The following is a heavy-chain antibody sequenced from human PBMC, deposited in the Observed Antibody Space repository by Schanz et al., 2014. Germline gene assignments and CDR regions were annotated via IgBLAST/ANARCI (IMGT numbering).Heavy chain of an antibody. J-gene: IGHJ5*02. V-gene: IGHV1-2*06. CDR2: ISPSSGGT. Sequence: QVQVIQSGPEVTKPGASVKVSCKASGYTFTNHYLHWVRQAPGQGLEWMGRISPSSGGTNYAQNFQGRVTMTKDTSINTVYMELSTLTSDDTAVYYCARESVSRTRLFDPWGQGTLVTVSS. CDR1: GYTFTNHY. D-gene: IGHD3-3*01. CDR3: ARESVSRTRLFDP.